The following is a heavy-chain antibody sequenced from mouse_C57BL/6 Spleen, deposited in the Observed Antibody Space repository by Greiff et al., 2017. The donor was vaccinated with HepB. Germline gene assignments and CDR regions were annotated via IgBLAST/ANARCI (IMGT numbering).Heavy chain of an antibody. CDR2: IYPGDGDT. V-gene: IGHV1-82*01. Sequence: QVQLQQSGPELVKPGASVKISCKASGYAFSSSWMNWVKQRPGKGLEWIGRIYPGDGDTNYNGKFQGKATLTADKSSSKAYMPLSSLTAEDSAVYFCARSEYGYDGGAMDYWGQGTSVTVSS. D-gene: IGHD2-2*01. J-gene: IGHJ4*01. CDR3: ARSEYGYDGGAMDY. CDR1: GYAFSSSW.